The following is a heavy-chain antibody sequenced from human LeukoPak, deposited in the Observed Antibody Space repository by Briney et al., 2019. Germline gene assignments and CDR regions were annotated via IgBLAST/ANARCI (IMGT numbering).Heavy chain of an antibody. CDR1: GFTFDDYA. Sequence: PGRSLRLSCAASGFTFDDYAMHWVRQAPGKGLEWVSGISWNSDSIDYADSVKGRFTISRDNAKNSLYLQMNSLRAEDTALYYCAREPSYRGYYMDVWGKGTTVTVSS. CDR3: AREPSYRGYYMDV. D-gene: IGHD1-14*01. CDR2: ISWNSDSI. V-gene: IGHV3-9*01. J-gene: IGHJ6*03.